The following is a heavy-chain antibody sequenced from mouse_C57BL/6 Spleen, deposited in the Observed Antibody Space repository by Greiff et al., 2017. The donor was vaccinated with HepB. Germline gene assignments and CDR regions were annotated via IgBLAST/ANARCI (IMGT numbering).Heavy chain of an antibody. CDR3: ARGGGLRRDWYFDV. CDR2: IDPSDSYT. D-gene: IGHD2-4*01. CDR1: GYTFTSYW. V-gene: IGHV1-69*01. J-gene: IGHJ1*03. Sequence: QQSCKASGYTFTSYWMHWVKQRPGQGLEWIGEIDPSDSYTNYNQKFKGKSTLTVDKSSSTAYMQLSSLTSEDSAVYYCARGGGLRRDWYFDVWGTGTTVTVSS.